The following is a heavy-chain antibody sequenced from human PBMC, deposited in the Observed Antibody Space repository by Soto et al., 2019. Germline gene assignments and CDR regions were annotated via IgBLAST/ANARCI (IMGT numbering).Heavy chain of an antibody. CDR3: ARLRLWSSPRYGMDV. D-gene: IGHD5-18*01. CDR2: ISGNIDNI. V-gene: IGHV3-23*01. CDR1: GFTFNSYA. J-gene: IGHJ6*02. Sequence: EVQLLESAGGLVQPGGSLRLSCAASGFTFNSYAMTWVRQAPGKGLDWVSTISGNIDNIYYADSVKGRFTISRDNSKNTLYLQMNSLRAEDTAIYYCARLRLWSSPRYGMDVWGQGTTVTVSS.